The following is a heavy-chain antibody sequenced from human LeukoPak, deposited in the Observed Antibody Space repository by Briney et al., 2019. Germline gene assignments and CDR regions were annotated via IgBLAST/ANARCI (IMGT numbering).Heavy chain of an antibody. J-gene: IGHJ4*02. CDR1: GFSFSNYA. V-gene: IGHV3-23*01. CDR2: MSGRFDST. CDR3: AKDLGGSADY. D-gene: IGHD2-15*01. Sequence: GGSLRLSCAASGFSFSNYAMTWVRQAPGKGLEWVSSMSGRFDSTYYADSVKGRFTISRDNSKNTLYLQMNSLRAEDTAVYYCAKDLGGSADYWGQGTLVTVSS.